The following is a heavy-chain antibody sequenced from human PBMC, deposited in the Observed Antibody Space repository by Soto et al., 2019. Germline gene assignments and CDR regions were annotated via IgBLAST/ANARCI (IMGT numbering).Heavy chain of an antibody. J-gene: IGHJ6*02. CDR3: ARAATPSSIFGVVTLDV. Sequence: PSETLSLTCPFSGFSINSGAYYWSWIRQHPGKGLEWIGYIYYSGSTYYNPSLKSRVTISVDTSKNQFSLKLSSVTAADTAVYYCARAATPSSIFGVVTLDVWGQGTTVTVSS. V-gene: IGHV4-31*03. CDR2: IYYSGST. D-gene: IGHD3-3*01. CDR1: GFSINSGAYY.